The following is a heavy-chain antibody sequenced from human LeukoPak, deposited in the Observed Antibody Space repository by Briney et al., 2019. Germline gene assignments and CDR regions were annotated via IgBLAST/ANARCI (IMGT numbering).Heavy chain of an antibody. Sequence: GGSLRLSCAASGFTFSSYSMNWVRQAPGKGLEWVSSISSSSSYIYYADSVKGRFTISRDNAKNSLYLQMNSLRPDDSAMYYCARGVVTATRRLDYWGHGTLVTVSS. CDR3: ARGVVTATRRLDY. CDR2: ISSSSSYI. V-gene: IGHV3-21*04. CDR1: GFTFSSYS. D-gene: IGHD2-15*01. J-gene: IGHJ4*01.